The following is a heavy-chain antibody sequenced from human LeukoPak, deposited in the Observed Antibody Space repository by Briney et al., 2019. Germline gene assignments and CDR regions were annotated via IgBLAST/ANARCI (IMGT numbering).Heavy chain of an antibody. CDR1: GGSISSSSYY. CDR3: ARDRTKGSGWAGARYYFDY. CDR2: IYYSGST. D-gene: IGHD6-19*01. Sequence: SETLSLTCTVSGGSISSSSYYWGWIRQPPGKGLEWIGSIYYSGSTYYNPSLKSRVTISVDTSKNQFSLKLSSVTAADTAVYYCARDRTKGSGWAGARYYFDYWGQGTLVTVSS. J-gene: IGHJ4*02. V-gene: IGHV4-39*07.